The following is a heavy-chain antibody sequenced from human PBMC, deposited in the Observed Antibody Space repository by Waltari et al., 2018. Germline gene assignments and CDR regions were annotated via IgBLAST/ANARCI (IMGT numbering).Heavy chain of an antibody. CDR2: IYHSGST. V-gene: IGHV4-38-2*01. D-gene: IGHD6-19*01. Sequence: QVQLQESGPGLVKPSETPSLTCAVSGYSISSGYYWGWVRQPPGKGLEWIGSIYHSGSTYYNPSXXXRVTISVDTSKNQFSLKLSSVTAADTAVYYCARAGLVRLGWFDPWGQGTLVTVSS. CDR1: GYSISSGYY. CDR3: ARAGLVRLGWFDP. J-gene: IGHJ5*02.